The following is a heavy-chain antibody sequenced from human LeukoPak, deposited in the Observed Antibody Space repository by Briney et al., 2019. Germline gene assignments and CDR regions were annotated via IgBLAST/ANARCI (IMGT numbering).Heavy chain of an antibody. J-gene: IGHJ6*02. Sequence: SETLSLTCTVSGGSISSYYWSWIRQPPGKGLEWIGYIYYSGSTNYNPSLKSRVTISVDTSKNQFSLKLSSVTAADTAVYYCARSRYYYGSGSYPDDYYYYGMDVWGQGTTVTVSS. CDR1: GGSISSYY. CDR3: ARSRYYYGSGSYPDDYYYYGMDV. D-gene: IGHD3-10*01. CDR2: IYYSGST. V-gene: IGHV4-59*01.